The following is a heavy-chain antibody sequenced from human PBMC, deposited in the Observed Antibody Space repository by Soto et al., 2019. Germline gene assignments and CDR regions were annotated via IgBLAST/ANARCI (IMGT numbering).Heavy chain of an antibody. D-gene: IGHD6-13*01. Sequence: QVQLVQSGAEVKKSGAAVKLSCKASGYTFANFYMHWVRQAPGQGPEWVGMINPNGGATNYAERFRGRGSMTRDMSTNTVFMELSGLRSDDTAVFYCARSRQAASFITWYGWFDPWGQGTLVTVSS. CDR3: ARSRQAASFITWYGWFDP. V-gene: IGHV1-46*01. J-gene: IGHJ5*02. CDR1: GYTFANFY. CDR2: INPNGGAT.